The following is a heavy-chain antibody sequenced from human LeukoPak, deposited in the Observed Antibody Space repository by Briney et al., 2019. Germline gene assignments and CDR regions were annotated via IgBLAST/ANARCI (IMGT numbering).Heavy chain of an antibody. Sequence: GGSLRLSCAASGFTFSSYGMHWVRQAPGKGLEWVVVIWYDGSNKYYADSVKGRFTISRDNSKNTLYLQMNSLRAEDTAVYYCARDPGYVYAFDIWGQGTMVTVSS. D-gene: IGHD5-12*01. CDR3: ARDPGYVYAFDI. CDR1: GFTFSSYG. J-gene: IGHJ3*02. CDR2: IWYDGSNK. V-gene: IGHV3-33*01.